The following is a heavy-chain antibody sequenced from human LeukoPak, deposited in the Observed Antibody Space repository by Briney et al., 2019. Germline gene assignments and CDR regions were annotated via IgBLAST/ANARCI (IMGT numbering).Heavy chain of an antibody. Sequence: SETLTLTCTVSGGSISSYYWSWIRQPPGKGLEWIGYIYYSGSTNYNPSLKSRVTISVDTSKNQFSLKLSSVTAADTAVYYCARTNYYYYYMDVWGKGTTVTVSS. CDR2: IYYSGST. CDR3: ARTNYYYYYMDV. V-gene: IGHV4-59*01. J-gene: IGHJ6*03. CDR1: GGSISSYY.